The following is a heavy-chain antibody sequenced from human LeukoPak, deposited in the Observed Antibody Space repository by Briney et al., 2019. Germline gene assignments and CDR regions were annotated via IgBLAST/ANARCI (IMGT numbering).Heavy chain of an antibody. Sequence: ASVKVSCKASGGTFSSYAISWVRQAPGQGLEWMGGIIPIFGTANYAQKLQGRVTMTTDTSTSTAYMELRSLRSDDTAVYYCARDQWGSGRHGDYWGQGTLVTVSS. CDR2: IIPIFGTA. J-gene: IGHJ4*02. V-gene: IGHV1-69*05. CDR1: GGTFSSYA. CDR3: ARDQWGSGRHGDY. D-gene: IGHD2-15*01.